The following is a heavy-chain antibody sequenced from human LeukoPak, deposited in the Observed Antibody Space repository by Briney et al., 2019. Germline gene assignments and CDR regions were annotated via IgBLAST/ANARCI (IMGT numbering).Heavy chain of an antibody. CDR2: VYYTGTN. J-gene: IGHJ4*02. CDR1: GGFITSYY. D-gene: IGHD1-26*01. V-gene: IGHV4-59*01. CDR3: ATRRVGAAYFDY. Sequence: SETLSLTCTLSGGFITSYYWSWTRHPPGKGLEWIGFVYYTGTNTYNPSLKGRVTISVDTSKNQFSLKLSSVTAADTAVYYCATRRVGAAYFDYWGQGTLVTVSS.